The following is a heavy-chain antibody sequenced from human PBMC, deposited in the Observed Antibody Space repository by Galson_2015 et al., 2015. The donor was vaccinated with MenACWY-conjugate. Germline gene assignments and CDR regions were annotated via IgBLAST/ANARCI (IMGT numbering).Heavy chain of an antibody. D-gene: IGHD6-13*01. CDR1: GFTFSNYV. Sequence: SLRLSCATSGFTFSNYVMNWARQAPEKGLEWVSTITGSGGSTYYADSLKGRFTISRDNSKNTLYLQMNSLRAEDTAVYYCAKAAYTSSWYQDAFDYWGQGSLVTVSS. CDR2: ITGSGGST. V-gene: IGHV3-23*01. J-gene: IGHJ4*02. CDR3: AKAAYTSSWYQDAFDY.